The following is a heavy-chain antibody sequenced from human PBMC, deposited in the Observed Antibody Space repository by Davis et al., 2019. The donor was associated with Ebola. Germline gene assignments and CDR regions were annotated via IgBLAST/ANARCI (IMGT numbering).Heavy chain of an antibody. Sequence: GESLKISCAASGFPFRNNALVWVRQAPGKGLEWVSTISASGGATYYAASVRGRFTISRDNSKNTLYLQMNSLRAEDTAVYYCARDSLVGRTGSNFDSWGQGTRVTVSS. CDR1: GFPFRNNA. D-gene: IGHD1-26*01. CDR2: ISASGGAT. J-gene: IGHJ4*02. CDR3: ARDSLVGRTGSNFDS. V-gene: IGHV3-23*01.